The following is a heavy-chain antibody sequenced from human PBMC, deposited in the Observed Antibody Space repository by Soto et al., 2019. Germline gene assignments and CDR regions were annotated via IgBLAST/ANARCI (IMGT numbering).Heavy chain of an antibody. J-gene: IGHJ6*03. CDR3: ARGPVLRYFDWLSSEDYYYYYMDV. D-gene: IGHD3-9*01. Sequence: ASVKVSCKASGYTFTSYAMYWVRQAPGQRLEWMGWINAGNGNTKYSQKFQGRVTITRDTSASTAYMELSSLRSEDTAVYYCARGPVLRYFDWLSSEDYYYYYMDVWGKGTTVTVSS. CDR2: INAGNGNT. V-gene: IGHV1-3*01. CDR1: GYTFTSYA.